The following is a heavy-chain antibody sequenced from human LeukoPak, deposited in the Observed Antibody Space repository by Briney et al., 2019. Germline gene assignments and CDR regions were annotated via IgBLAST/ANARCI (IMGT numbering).Heavy chain of an antibody. V-gene: IGHV4-31*03. Sequence: SETLSLTCTVSGGSISSGGYYWSWIRQHPGKGLEWIGYIYYSGSTCYNPSLKSRITISVDTSKNQFSLKLSSVTAADTAVYYCASNNLHGGGFFDYWGQGTLVTVSS. CDR3: ASNNLHGGGFFDY. CDR2: IYYSGST. D-gene: IGHD3-16*01. CDR1: GGSISSGGYY. J-gene: IGHJ4*02.